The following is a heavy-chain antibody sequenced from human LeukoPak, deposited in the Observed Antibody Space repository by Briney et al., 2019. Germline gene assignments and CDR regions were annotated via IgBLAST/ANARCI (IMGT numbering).Heavy chain of an antibody. D-gene: IGHD4-17*01. CDR3: ARGGYGDLKIYYFDY. CDR1: GFPFSSYW. Sequence: GGSLRLSCVASGFPFSSYWMNWVRQAPGKGLEWVSSISSSSSYIYYADSVKGRFTISRDNAKNSLYLQMNSLRAEDTAVYYCARGGYGDLKIYYFDYWGQGTLVTVSS. CDR2: ISSSSSYI. V-gene: IGHV3-21*01. J-gene: IGHJ4*02.